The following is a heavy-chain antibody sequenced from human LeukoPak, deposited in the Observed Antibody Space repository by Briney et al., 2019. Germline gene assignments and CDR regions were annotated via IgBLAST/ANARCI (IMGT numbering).Heavy chain of an antibody. D-gene: IGHD3/OR15-3a*01. J-gene: IGHJ4*02. CDR1: GYSISSGYY. V-gene: IGHV4-38-2*01. CDR2: IYHSGST. Sequence: SETLSLTCAVSGYSISSGYYWGWIRQPPGKGLEWIGSIYHSGSTYYNPSPKSRVTMSLDTSKNQFSLNLSSVTAADTAIYYCARKDWPNFDYWGQGTLVTVSS. CDR3: ARKDWPNFDY.